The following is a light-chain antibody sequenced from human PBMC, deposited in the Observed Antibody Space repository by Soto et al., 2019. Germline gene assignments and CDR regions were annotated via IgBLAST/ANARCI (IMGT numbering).Light chain of an antibody. V-gene: IGKV1-39*01. Sequence: DIQMTQSPTSLSASVGDRVTITCRASQNIRSYLNWYQQIPGKAPNLLIYATSILRTGVPSRFSGSGTGTDFTLTINGLQPEDFATYYCQQGYTTRWTFGQGTKVDIK. CDR1: QNIRSY. J-gene: IGKJ1*01. CDR3: QQGYTTRWT. CDR2: ATS.